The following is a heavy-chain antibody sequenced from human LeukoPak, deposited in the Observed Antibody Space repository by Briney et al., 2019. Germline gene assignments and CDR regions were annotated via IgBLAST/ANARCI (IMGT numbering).Heavy chain of an antibody. CDR1: GFTFSSYS. Sequence: PGGSLRLSCAASGFTFSSYSMNWVRQAPGKGLEWVSSISSSSSYIYYADSVKGRFTISRDNAKNSLYLQMNSLRAEDTAVYYCASSPSGAYDYWGQGTLVTVPS. CDR3: ASSPSGAYDY. J-gene: IGHJ4*02. V-gene: IGHV3-21*01. CDR2: ISSSSSYI. D-gene: IGHD4-17*01.